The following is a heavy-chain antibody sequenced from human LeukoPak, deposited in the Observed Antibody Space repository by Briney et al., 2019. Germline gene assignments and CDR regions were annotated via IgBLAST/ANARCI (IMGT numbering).Heavy chain of an antibody. V-gene: IGHV4-59*01. D-gene: IGHD3-10*01. CDR3: ARDSVGLVRGVIYNWFDP. CDR1: GGSTSSYY. Sequence: PSETLSLTCTVSGGSTSSYYWSWIRQPPGKGLEWIGYIYYSGSTNYSPSLKSRVTISVDTSKNQFSLKLSSVTAADTAVYYCARDSVGLVRGVIYNWFDPWGQGTLVTVSS. J-gene: IGHJ5*02. CDR2: IYYSGST.